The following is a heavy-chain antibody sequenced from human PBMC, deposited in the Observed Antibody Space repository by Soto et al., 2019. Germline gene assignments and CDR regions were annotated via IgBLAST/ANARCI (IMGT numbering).Heavy chain of an antibody. V-gene: IGHV4-31*03. CDR2: IYYSGST. CDR3: AREGGIVGATAADY. D-gene: IGHD1-26*01. CDR1: GGSISSGGYY. J-gene: IGHJ4*02. Sequence: QVQLQESGPGLVKPSQTLSLTCTVSGGSISSGGYYWSWIRQHPGKGLEWIGYIYYSGSTYYNPSLKSRVTISVDTSKKQFSPKLSSVTAADTAVYYCAREGGIVGATAADYWGQGTLVTVSS.